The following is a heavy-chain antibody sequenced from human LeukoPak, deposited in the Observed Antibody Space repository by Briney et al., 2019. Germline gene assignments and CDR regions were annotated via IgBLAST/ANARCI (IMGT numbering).Heavy chain of an antibody. CDR1: GFTFSSYD. CDR3: ARAPNYGGNSGGMDV. J-gene: IGHJ6*02. D-gene: IGHD4-23*01. V-gene: IGHV3-13*01. CDR2: IGTAGDT. Sequence: GGSLRLSCAASGFTFSSYDMHWVRQATGKGLEWVSAIGTAGDTYYPGSVKGRFTISRENAKNSLYLQMKSLRAGDTAVYYCARAPNYGGNSGGMDVWGQGTTVTVSS.